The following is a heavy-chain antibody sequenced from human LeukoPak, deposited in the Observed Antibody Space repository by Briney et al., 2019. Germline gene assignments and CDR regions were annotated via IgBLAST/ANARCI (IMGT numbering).Heavy chain of an antibody. D-gene: IGHD2-2*01. CDR1: GYTFTSYY. Sequence: ASVKVSCKASGYTFTSYYMHWVRQAPGQGLEWMGIINPSGGSTSYAQKFQGRDTMTRDTSTSTVYMELSSLRSEDTAVYYCASDLYCSSTSCYAFDIWGQGTMVTVSS. V-gene: IGHV1-46*01. CDR2: INPSGGST. J-gene: IGHJ3*02. CDR3: ASDLYCSSTSCYAFDI.